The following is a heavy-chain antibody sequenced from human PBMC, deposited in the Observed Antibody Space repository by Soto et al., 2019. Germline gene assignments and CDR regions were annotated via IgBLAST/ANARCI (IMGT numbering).Heavy chain of an antibody. CDR1: GFTFSSYS. J-gene: IGHJ4*02. D-gene: IGHD3-22*01. Sequence: EVQLVESGGGLVQPGGSLRLSCAASGFTFSSYSMNWVRQAPGKGLEWVSYISSSSSTIYYADSVKGRFTISRDNAKNSLYLQMNSLRAEDTAVYNCASDRSGYYSGWGQGTLVTVSS. CDR3: ASDRSGYYSG. CDR2: ISSSSSTI. V-gene: IGHV3-48*01.